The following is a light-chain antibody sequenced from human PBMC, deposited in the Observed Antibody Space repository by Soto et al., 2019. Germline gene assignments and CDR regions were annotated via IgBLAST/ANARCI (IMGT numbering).Light chain of an antibody. J-gene: IGKJ4*01. V-gene: IGKV3-11*01. Sequence: EIMLTQSPATLSLSPGERATLSCRASQSVTWYLAWYQQKPGQAPRLLIYDATNRATGIPARFSGSGSGTDFTLTISSLEPEDFAVYYCQQRTNWLTFGGGTRVEI. CDR1: QSVTWY. CDR2: DAT. CDR3: QQRTNWLT.